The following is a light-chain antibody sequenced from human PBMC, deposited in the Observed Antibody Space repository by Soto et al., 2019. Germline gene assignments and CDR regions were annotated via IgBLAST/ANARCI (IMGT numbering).Light chain of an antibody. Sequence: ENVLTQSPDTLSLSPGQGATLSCRASQSVSSNYLAWFQQKPGQAPMLLIYGASTRATGVPDRFSGSGSGTDFTLTISRLEPEDFAVYYCHQYSNSPLTFGQGTRVEIK. J-gene: IGKJ1*01. CDR1: QSVSSNY. CDR3: HQYSNSPLT. CDR2: GAS. V-gene: IGKV3-20*01.